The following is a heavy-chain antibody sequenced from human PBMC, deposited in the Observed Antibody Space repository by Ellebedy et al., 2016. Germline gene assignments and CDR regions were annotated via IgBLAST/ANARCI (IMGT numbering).Heavy chain of an antibody. CDR1: GFTFSRYG. CDR3: ARDSGSGSYYTDIDF. CDR2: IWYDGSNK. Sequence: GGSLRLSCAASGFTFSRYGMHWVRQAPGKGLDWVAVIWYDGSNKYYADSMKGRFTISRDNSRNTLYLQMNRLRAEDTAVYYCARDSGSGSYYTDIDFWGQGTLVTVSS. J-gene: IGHJ4*02. D-gene: IGHD3-10*01. V-gene: IGHV3-33*01.